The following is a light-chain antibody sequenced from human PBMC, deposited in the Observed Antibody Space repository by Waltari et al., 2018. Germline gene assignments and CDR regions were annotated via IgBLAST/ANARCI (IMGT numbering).Light chain of an antibody. J-gene: IGLJ3*02. CDR3: QSFDISLNGWV. Sequence: QSVLTQPPSVSGAPGQWVTISCTGSSSNIGAGYDVHWYQQLPGTAPKLPIYVNNTRPSGVPDRFLGSRSPTAASLAITGLQPEDEADYYCQSFDISLNGWVFGGGTKVTVL. CDR1: SSNIGAGYD. CDR2: VNN. V-gene: IGLV1-40*01.